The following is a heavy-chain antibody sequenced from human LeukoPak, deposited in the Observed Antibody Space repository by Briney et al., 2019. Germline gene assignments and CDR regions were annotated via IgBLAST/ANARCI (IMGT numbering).Heavy chain of an antibody. CDR2: ISAYNGNT. CDR3: ARDWYGELTAQPTDRDYYYYYYYMDV. Sequence: ASVKVSCKASGYTFTSYGISWVRQAPGQGLEWMGWISAYNGNTNYAQKLQGRVTMTTDTSTSTAYMELRSLRSDDTAVYYCARDWYGELTAQPTDRDYYYYYYYMDVWGKGTTVTVSS. J-gene: IGHJ6*03. V-gene: IGHV1-18*01. CDR1: GYTFTSYG. D-gene: IGHD3-10*01.